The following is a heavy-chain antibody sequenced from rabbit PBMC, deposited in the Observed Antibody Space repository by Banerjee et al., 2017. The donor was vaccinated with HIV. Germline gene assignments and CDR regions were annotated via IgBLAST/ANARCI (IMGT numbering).Heavy chain of an antibody. CDR3: ATNAVGYPGSAPNL. Sequence: QEQLVESGGGLVQPGGSLKLSCVASGFDFSSYGVGWVRQAPGKGLEWIGCIYSGNGGTYYASWAKGRFTISKPSSTTVTLQMTSLTAADTASYFCATNAVGYPGSAPNLWGQGTLVTVS. CDR1: GFDFSSYG. V-gene: IGHV1S45*01. CDR2: IYSGNGGT. J-gene: IGHJ4*01. D-gene: IGHD4-2*01.